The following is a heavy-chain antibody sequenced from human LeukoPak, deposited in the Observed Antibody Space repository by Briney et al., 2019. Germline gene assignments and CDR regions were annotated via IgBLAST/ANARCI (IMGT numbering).Heavy chain of an antibody. J-gene: IGHJ4*02. CDR3: AKDPRGYSYGRLDY. D-gene: IGHD5-18*01. Sequence: GGSLRLSCAASGFTFSSYAMSWVRQAPGKGLEWVSAISGSGGSTYYADSVKGRFTISRDNSKNTLYLQMNNLRAEDTAVYYCAKDPRGYSYGRLDYWGQGTLVTVSS. CDR2: ISGSGGST. V-gene: IGHV3-23*01. CDR1: GFTFSSYA.